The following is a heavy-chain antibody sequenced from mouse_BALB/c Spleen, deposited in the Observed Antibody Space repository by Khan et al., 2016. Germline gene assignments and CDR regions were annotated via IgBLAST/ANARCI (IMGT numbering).Heavy chain of an antibody. CDR3: ARRVTTLDY. D-gene: IGHD2-3*01. J-gene: IGHJ2*01. CDR1: GYTFTSYT. Sequence: QVRLQQSGAELARPGASVKMSCKASGYTFTSYTMHWVKQRPGQGLEWFGYINPGSGYTNYNQKFKDKATLTADKSSSTAYMQLNSLTAGYAAVYYCARRVTTLDYWGQGSTLTVSS. V-gene: IGHV1-4*01. CDR2: INPGSGYT.